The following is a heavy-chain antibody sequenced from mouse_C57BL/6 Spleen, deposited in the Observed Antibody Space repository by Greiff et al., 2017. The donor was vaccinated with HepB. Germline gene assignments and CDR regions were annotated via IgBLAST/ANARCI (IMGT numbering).Heavy chain of an antibody. D-gene: IGHD3-2*02. CDR1: GFTFSSYA. CDR2: ISDGGSYT. V-gene: IGHV5-4*01. Sequence: EVQLVESGGGLVKPGVSLKLSCAASGFTFSSYAMSWVRQTPEKRLEWVATISDGGSYTYYPDNVKGRFTISRDNAKNNLYLQMSHLKSEDAAMYYGARDSSGPLGAMDYWGQGTSVTVSS. J-gene: IGHJ4*01. CDR3: ARDSSGPLGAMDY.